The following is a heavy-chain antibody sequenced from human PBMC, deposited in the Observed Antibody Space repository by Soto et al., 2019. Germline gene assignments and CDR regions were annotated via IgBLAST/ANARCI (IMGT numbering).Heavy chain of an antibody. Sequence: GGSLRLSCAASGFTFSDYYMSWIRQAPGKGLEWVSYISSSGSTIYYADSVKGRFTISRDNAKNSLYLQMNSLRAEDTAVYYCARAPLMTTETYYYYYYMDVWGKGTTVTV. CDR1: GFTFSDYY. J-gene: IGHJ6*03. V-gene: IGHV3-11*01. D-gene: IGHD4-4*01. CDR3: ARAPLMTTETYYYYYYMDV. CDR2: ISSSGSTI.